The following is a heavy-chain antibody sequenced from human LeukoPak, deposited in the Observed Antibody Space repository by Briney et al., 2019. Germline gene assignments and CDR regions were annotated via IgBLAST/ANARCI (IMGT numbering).Heavy chain of an antibody. V-gene: IGHV3-48*03. J-gene: IGHJ4*02. CDR1: GFTFSSYE. CDR3: ARERRLLWFGELPSYFDY. Sequence: PGGSLRLSCAASGFTFSSYEMNWVRQAPGKGLEWVSYISSSGSTIYYADSVKGRFTISRDNAKNSLYLQMNSLRAEDTAVYYCARERRLLWFGELPSYFDYWGQGTLVTVSS. D-gene: IGHD3-10*01. CDR2: ISSSGSTI.